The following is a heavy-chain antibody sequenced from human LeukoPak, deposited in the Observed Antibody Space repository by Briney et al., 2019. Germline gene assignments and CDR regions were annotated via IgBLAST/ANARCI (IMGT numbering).Heavy chain of an antibody. Sequence: GESLQISCQGSGYSFTSYWIGWVRQMPGKGLAWMGIIYPGDSDTRYSPSFQGQVTISADKSISTAYLQWSSLKASDTAMYYCARRLSDCSSTSCYAYYFDYWGQGTLVTVSS. CDR3: ARRLSDCSSTSCYAYYFDY. J-gene: IGHJ4*02. D-gene: IGHD2-2*01. CDR1: GYSFTSYW. V-gene: IGHV5-51*01. CDR2: IYPGDSDT.